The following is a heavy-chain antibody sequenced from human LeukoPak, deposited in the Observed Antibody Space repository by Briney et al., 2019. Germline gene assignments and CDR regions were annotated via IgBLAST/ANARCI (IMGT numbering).Heavy chain of an antibody. Sequence: GGSLRLSCAASGFTFNTYYMKWVRQAPGRGLEWVSSITSSGSDIYYADSVKGRFTISRDNAKYSLYLQMNSLRADDTAIYYCARDPSSSVWSYWGQGTLVTVSS. V-gene: IGHV3-21*01. CDR2: ITSSGSDI. CDR1: GFTFNTYY. J-gene: IGHJ4*02. CDR3: ARDPSSSVWSY. D-gene: IGHD6-6*01.